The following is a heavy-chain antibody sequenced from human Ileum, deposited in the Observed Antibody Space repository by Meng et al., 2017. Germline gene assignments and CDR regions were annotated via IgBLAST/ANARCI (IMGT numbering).Heavy chain of an antibody. CDR2: ISGHGEST. J-gene: IGHJ4*02. CDR1: GFSFSNHG. Sequence: VQLVDSGGGLVQPGGSLSLSCAASGFSFSNHGMSWVRQAPGKGLEWVAAISGHGESTYYSDSAKGRFTVSRDNSKDTLYLQMNSLRAEDTAVYYCAKHLRGILTAYIDSWGQGTLVTVSS. V-gene: IGHV3-23*04. CDR3: AKHLRGILTAYIDS. D-gene: IGHD3-9*01.